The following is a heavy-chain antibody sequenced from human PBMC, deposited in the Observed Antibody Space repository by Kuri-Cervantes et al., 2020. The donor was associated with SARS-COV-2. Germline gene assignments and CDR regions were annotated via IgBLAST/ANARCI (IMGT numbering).Heavy chain of an antibody. Sequence: ASVKVSCKASGYTFTGYYMHWVRQAPGQGLEWMGWINPNSSGTNYAQKFQGRVTMTRDTSISTAYMELSRLRSDDTAVYYCAKDGLWFGEEGMDVWGQGTTVTVSS. CDR1: GYTFTGYY. CDR3: AKDGLWFGEEGMDV. V-gene: IGHV1-2*02. CDR2: INPNSSGT. D-gene: IGHD3-10*01. J-gene: IGHJ6*01.